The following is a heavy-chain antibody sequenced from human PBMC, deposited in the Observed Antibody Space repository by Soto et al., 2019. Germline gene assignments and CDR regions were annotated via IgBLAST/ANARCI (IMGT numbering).Heavy chain of an antibody. V-gene: IGHV3-30*04. J-gene: IGHJ4*02. D-gene: IGHD2-2*01. CDR3: ARGHCSTTTCHRDY. Sequence: PGGSLRLSCAGSGFIFSNYAMHWVRQAPGKGLEWVAVISYDGSHKYYADSVKGRFTISRDNSKNTLYLQMNSLRAEDSAVYYCARGHCSTTTCHRDYWGQGTLVTVSS. CDR1: GFIFSNYA. CDR2: ISYDGSHK.